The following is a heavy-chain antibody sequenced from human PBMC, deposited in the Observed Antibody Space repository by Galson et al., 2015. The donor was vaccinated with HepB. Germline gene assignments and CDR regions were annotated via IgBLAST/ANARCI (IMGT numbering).Heavy chain of an antibody. J-gene: IGHJ6*02. V-gene: IGHV1-2*04. Sequence: VNVDCKASGYNFTCYYMHWAGPAPGQGLGWMGWINPESGVANYAQKFQGWVTMTRDTSISTAHMVLSRLTSEDTAVYYCARGGKQWQLEIYYYYGMDVWGQGTPVTVSS. CDR3: ARGGKQWQLEIYYYYGMDV. D-gene: IGHD6-6*01. CDR2: INPESGVA. CDR1: GYNFTCYY.